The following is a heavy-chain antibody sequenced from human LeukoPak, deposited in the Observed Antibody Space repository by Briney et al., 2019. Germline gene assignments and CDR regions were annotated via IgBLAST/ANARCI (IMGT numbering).Heavy chain of an antibody. V-gene: IGHV4-59*01. Sequence: SETLSFTCTVSGGSISSYYWSWIRQPPGKGLEWIGYIYYSGSTNYNPSLKSRVTISVDTSKNQFSLKLSSVTAADTAVYYCARDSRTTIFGVVSWWFDPWGQGTLVTVSS. D-gene: IGHD3-3*01. CDR1: GGSISSYY. CDR3: ARDSRTTIFGVVSWWFDP. J-gene: IGHJ5*02. CDR2: IYYSGST.